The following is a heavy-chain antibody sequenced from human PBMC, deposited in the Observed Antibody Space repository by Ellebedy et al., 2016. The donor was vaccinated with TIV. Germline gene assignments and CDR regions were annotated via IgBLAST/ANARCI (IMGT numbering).Heavy chain of an antibody. V-gene: IGHV3-74*01. J-gene: IGHJ5*02. CDR2: ISSDGRKT. D-gene: IGHD3-10*01. CDR1: GFPFSNFW. Sequence: GESLKISCAASGFPFSNFWVHWARQAPGKGLVWVSRISSDGRKTDYADSVRGRFTISRDNAKNTLYLQMNSLRLEDTAVYYCARDPEWFGELLSGRTGFDLWGQGTLVTVSS. CDR3: ARDPEWFGELLSGRTGFDL.